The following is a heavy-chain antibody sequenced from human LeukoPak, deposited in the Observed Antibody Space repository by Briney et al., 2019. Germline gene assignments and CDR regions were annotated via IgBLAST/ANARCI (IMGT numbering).Heavy chain of an antibody. CDR3: ARGWPTRFYGLDV. V-gene: IGHV4-34*01. J-gene: IGHJ6*02. Sequence: PSETLSLTCAVYGGSFSGFSWNWIRQPPEKGLEWIGAINHSGSTNYNPSLKSRVTILEDTSKNQFSLNLTSVTDADTALYYCARGWPTRFYGLDVWGQGTTVTVSS. CDR1: GGSFSGFS. D-gene: IGHD5-24*01. CDR2: INHSGST.